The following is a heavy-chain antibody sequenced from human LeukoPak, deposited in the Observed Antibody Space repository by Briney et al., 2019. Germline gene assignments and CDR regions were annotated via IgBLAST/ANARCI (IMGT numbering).Heavy chain of an antibody. Sequence: PGGSLRLSCAASGFTVSSNYMSWVRQAPGKGLEWVSVIYSGGDTYYADSVKGRFTISRDNSKNTLYLQMNSLRAEDTAVYYCAKSPYDFWSGYFHDAFDIWGQGTMVTVSS. J-gene: IGHJ3*02. CDR3: AKSPYDFWSGYFHDAFDI. CDR1: GFTVSSNY. V-gene: IGHV3-66*01. CDR2: IYSGGDT. D-gene: IGHD3-3*01.